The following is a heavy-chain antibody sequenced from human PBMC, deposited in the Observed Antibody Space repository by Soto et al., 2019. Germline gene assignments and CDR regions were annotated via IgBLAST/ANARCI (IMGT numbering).Heavy chain of an antibody. V-gene: IGHV4-34*01. Sequence: SETLSLTCAVYGGSFSGYYWSWIRQPPGKGLEWIGEINHSGSTNYNPSLKSRVTISVDKSKNQFSLKLSSVTAADTAVYYCARYGYNLQDWFDPWGQGTLVTVS. CDR2: INHSGST. J-gene: IGHJ5*02. CDR1: GGSFSGYY. D-gene: IGHD5-12*01. CDR3: ARYGYNLQDWFDP.